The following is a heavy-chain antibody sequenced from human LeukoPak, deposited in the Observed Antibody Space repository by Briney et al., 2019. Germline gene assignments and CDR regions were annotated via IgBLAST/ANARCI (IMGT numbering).Heavy chain of an antibody. J-gene: IGHJ6*03. Sequence: GGSLRLSCTASGFTFGDYAMSWVRQAPGKGLEWVGFIRSKAYGGTTEYAASVKGRFTISRDDSKSIAYLQMNSLKTEDTAVYYCTRAFRYCSSTSCSRIQLWFDYYYMDVWGKGTTVTVSS. V-gene: IGHV3-49*04. CDR3: TRAFRYCSSTSCSRIQLWFDYYYMDV. CDR2: IRSKAYGGTT. CDR1: GFTFGDYA. D-gene: IGHD2-2*01.